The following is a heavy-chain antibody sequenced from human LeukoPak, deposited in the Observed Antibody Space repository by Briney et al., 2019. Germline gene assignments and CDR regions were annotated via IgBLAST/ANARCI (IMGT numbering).Heavy chain of an antibody. CDR2: IRSKTHGGTP. D-gene: IGHD3-10*01. Sequence: GRSLRLSCTASGFTFGDYAFSWVRQAPGKGLQWVTFIRSKTHGGTPEYAASVKGRFTVSRGDSKSIAYLQIDSLKTEDTAVYYCTRARYYGSASYYSDAFDVWGQGTLVTVSS. CDR1: GFTFGDYA. V-gene: IGHV3-49*04. J-gene: IGHJ3*01. CDR3: TRARYYGSASYYSDAFDV.